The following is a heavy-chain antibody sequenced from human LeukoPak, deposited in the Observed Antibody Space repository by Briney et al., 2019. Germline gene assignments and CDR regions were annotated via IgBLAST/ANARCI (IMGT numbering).Heavy chain of an antibody. CDR3: ARDYGDYVFDY. V-gene: IGHV3-21*04. CDR2: ITTSSSYI. J-gene: IGHJ4*02. Sequence: PGGSLRLSCAASGFTFSSYSMNWVRQAPGKGLEWVSSITTSSSYIYYADSVRGRFTISRDNAKNSLYLQMNSLRSEDTAVYYCARDYGDYVFDYWGQGTLVTVSS. CDR1: GFTFSSYS. D-gene: IGHD4-17*01.